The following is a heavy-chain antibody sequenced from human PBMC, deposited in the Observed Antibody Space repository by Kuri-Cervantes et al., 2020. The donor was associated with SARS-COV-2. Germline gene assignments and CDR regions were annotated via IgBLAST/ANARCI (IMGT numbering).Heavy chain of an antibody. J-gene: IGHJ6*02. CDR1: GFTFSSYA. Sequence: GGSLRLSCAASGFTFSSYAMSWVRQAPGKGLEWVSAISGSGGSTYYADSVKGRFTISRDDSKNTLYLQMNSLKTEDTAVYYCTTVLLLWFGELPSLGMDVWGQGTTVTVSS. V-gene: IGHV3-23*01. D-gene: IGHD3-10*01. CDR3: TTVLLLWFGELPSLGMDV. CDR2: ISGSGGST.